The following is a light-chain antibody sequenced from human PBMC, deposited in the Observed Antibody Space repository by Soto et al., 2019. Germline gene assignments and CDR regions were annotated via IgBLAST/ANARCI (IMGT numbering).Light chain of an antibody. J-gene: IGKJ4*01. V-gene: IGKV1-39*01. CDR1: QNIDNY. CDR2: ATS. CDR3: QESYISPAVS. Sequence: DIQMTQSPSSLSASLGDRVTITCRASQNIDNYLNWYQQKPGKAPKLLIYATSTLQSGVPSRFSGSGSGTEFTLNISSLQAEDFATYFCQESYISPAVSFGGGTKVEIK.